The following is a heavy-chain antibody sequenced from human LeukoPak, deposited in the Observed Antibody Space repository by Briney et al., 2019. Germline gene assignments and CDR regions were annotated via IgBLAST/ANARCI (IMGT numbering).Heavy chain of an antibody. Sequence: PSETLSLTCTVSGGSISSGGSYWSWIRQHPGKGLEWIGYIYYSGSTYYIPSLKSRLTISVDTSKNQFSLKLTSVTAADTAVYYCARDSRRDVRGFDYWGQGILVTVSS. J-gene: IGHJ4*02. CDR2: IYYSGST. CDR1: GGSISSGGSY. V-gene: IGHV4-31*03. D-gene: IGHD3-10*02. CDR3: ARDSRRDVRGFDY.